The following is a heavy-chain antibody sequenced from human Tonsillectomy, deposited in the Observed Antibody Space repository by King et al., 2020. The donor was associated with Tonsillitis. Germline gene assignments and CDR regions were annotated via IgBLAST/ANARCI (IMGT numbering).Heavy chain of an antibody. CDR3: ARDAPYDSSGYHY. CDR1: GFTFGSYW. J-gene: IGHJ4*02. CDR2: IKEDGREE. Sequence: VQLVESGGGFVQPGGSLRLSCAASGFTFGSYWMSWVRQTPGKGLQWVANIKEDGREEHYVDSVNGRFTISRDNAKNSVFLQMNSLRAEDTGVYYCARDAPYDSSGYHYWGQGTLVTVSS. V-gene: IGHV3-7*01. D-gene: IGHD3-22*01.